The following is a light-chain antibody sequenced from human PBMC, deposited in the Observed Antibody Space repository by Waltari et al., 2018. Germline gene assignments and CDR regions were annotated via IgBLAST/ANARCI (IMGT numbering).Light chain of an antibody. V-gene: IGLV2-14*03. CDR1: SSDVGGYKF. CDR2: DVI. J-gene: IGLJ1*01. Sequence: QSALTQPASASGSPGQSITISCTGTSSDVGGYKFVSWYQQHPGKAPKLMIYDVINRPSGVSSRFSGSKSGNTASLTISGLQAEDEAYYYCYSYTTSSTYVFGTGTQITVL. CDR3: YSYTTSSTYV.